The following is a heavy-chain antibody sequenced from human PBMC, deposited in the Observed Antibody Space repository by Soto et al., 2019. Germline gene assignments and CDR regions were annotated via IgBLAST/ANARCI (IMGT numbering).Heavy chain of an antibody. CDR3: AKDRSLRYTDYDVDD. CDR1: GFSFDAYS. Sequence: EVQLVESGGVVVQPGGSLRLSCAASGFSFDAYSMHWIRQIPGKGLEWVSLITSDGGTTYYADSVKGRFAISRDNSKSSLILHLNRLRTEDTAFSYCAKDRSLRYTDYDVDDWGQGTLVTVSS. V-gene: IGHV3-43*01. D-gene: IGHD3-16*02. CDR2: ITSDGGTT. J-gene: IGHJ4*02.